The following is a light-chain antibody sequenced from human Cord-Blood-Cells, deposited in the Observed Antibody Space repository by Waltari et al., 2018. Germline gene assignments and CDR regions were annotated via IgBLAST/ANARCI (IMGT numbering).Light chain of an antibody. Sequence: DIQMTQSPSTLSASVGDRVNITCRASQSISSWLAWYQQTPGKAPKPLIYKASSLESGVPSRFSGSGSGTEFTLTISSLQPDDFATYYCQQYNSYSLTFGGGTKVEIK. CDR2: KAS. V-gene: IGKV1-5*03. CDR3: QQYNSYSLT. CDR1: QSISSW. J-gene: IGKJ4*01.